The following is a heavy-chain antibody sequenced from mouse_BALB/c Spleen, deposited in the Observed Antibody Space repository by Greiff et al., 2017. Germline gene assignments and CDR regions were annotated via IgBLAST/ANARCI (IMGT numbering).Heavy chain of an antibody. D-gene: IGHD2-1*01. Sequence: EVKLMESGPGLVKPSQSLSLTCTVTGYSITSDYAWNWIRQFPGNKLEWMGYISYSGSTSYNPSLKSRISITRDTSKNQFFLQLNSVTTEDTATYYCARGGNYADYWGQGTSVTVSS. V-gene: IGHV3-2*02. CDR1: GYSITSDYA. CDR3: ARGGNYADY. J-gene: IGHJ4*01. CDR2: ISYSGST.